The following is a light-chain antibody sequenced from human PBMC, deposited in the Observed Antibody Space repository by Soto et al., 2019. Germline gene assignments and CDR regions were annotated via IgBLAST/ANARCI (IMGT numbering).Light chain of an antibody. CDR1: QNLVGSDGNSY. V-gene: IGKV2-24*01. CDR2: KVS. J-gene: IGKJ1*01. Sequence: DIVMTQTPLSSPVTLGQPASISCRSSQNLVGSDGNSYLSWLQQRPGQPPRLLIYKVSHRFSGVPDRFSGSGAGTDFTLKISRVEADDVGVYYCMQTSQLPRTFGQGTKVEIK. CDR3: MQTSQLPRT.